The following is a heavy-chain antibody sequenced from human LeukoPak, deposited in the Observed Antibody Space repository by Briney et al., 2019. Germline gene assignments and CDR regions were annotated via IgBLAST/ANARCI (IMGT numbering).Heavy chain of an antibody. CDR3: AREGYYYDSSGYRGFDY. CDR1: GGTFSSYA. V-gene: IGHV1-69*13. Sequence: SVKVSCKASGGTFSSYAISWVRQAPGQGLEWMGGIIPIFGTANYAQKFQGRVTITADESTSTAYMELSSLRSEDTAVYYCAREGYYYDSSGYRGFDYWGQGTPVTVSS. D-gene: IGHD3-22*01. J-gene: IGHJ4*02. CDR2: IIPIFGTA.